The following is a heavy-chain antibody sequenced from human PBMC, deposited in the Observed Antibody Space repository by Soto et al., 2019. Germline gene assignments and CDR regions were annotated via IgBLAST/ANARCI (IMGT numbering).Heavy chain of an antibody. J-gene: IGHJ6*02. V-gene: IGHV2-5*01. Sequence: ESVPTLVNPTQTLTLTRTFSGFSLSTSGVGVGWIRQPPGKALEWLALIYWNDDKRYSPSLKSRLTITKDTSKNQVVLTMTNMEPMDTATYYSAHRRVCDFWDDVWGQRTTVTV. CDR2: IYWNDDK. CDR1: GFSLSTSGVG. CDR3: AHRRVCDFWDDV. D-gene: IGHD3-3*01.